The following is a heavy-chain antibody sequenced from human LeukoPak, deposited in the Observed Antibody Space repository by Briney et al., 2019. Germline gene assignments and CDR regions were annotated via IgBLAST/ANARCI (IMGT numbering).Heavy chain of an antibody. D-gene: IGHD1-20*01. CDR1: GFTFDDYG. J-gene: IGHJ4*02. Sequence: GGSLRLSCAASGFTFDDYGLSWVRQAPGKGLEWVSTNWNGGSTRYADSVKGRFTISRDNAKNSLYLKMNSLRAEDTALYYCAKVAYNWISYGPFDYWGQGTLVTVSS. V-gene: IGHV3-20*04. CDR2: NWNGGST. CDR3: AKVAYNWISYGPFDY.